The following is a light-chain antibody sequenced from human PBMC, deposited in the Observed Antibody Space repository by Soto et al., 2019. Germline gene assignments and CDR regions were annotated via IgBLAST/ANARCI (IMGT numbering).Light chain of an antibody. CDR3: QQYGSSPLT. CDR1: QSVSSSY. Sequence: EIVLTQSPGTLSLSPGERATLSCRASQSVSSSYLAWYQQKPGQAPRLLIYGASSRATGIPDRFSGSGSETDFTLTISRLEPDDFAVYYCQQYGSSPLTFGPGTKVDIK. J-gene: IGKJ3*01. V-gene: IGKV3-20*01. CDR2: GAS.